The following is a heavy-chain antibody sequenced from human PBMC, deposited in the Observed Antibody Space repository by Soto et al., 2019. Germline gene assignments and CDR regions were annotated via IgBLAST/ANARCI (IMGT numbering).Heavy chain of an antibody. Sequence: ESGGGLVQPGGSLRLSCAASGFTFSSYAMSWVRQAPGKGLEWVSAISGSGGSTYYADSVKGRFTISRDNSKNTLYLQMNSLRAEDTAVYYCAKNPYYDFWSGYMRRWFDPWGQGTLVTVSS. CDR1: GFTFSSYA. J-gene: IGHJ5*02. V-gene: IGHV3-23*01. D-gene: IGHD3-3*01. CDR2: ISGSGGST. CDR3: AKNPYYDFWSGYMRRWFDP.